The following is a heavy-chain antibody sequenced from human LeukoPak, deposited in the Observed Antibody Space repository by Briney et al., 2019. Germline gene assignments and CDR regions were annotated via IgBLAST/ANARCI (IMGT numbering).Heavy chain of an antibody. CDR2: IYTSGST. D-gene: IGHD6-13*01. V-gene: IGHV4-61*02. CDR1: GDSISSASYS. Sequence: SETLSLTCTVSGDSISSASYSWSWIRQPAGKGREWIGRIYTSGSTNYNPSLKSRVTISVDTSKNHFSLRLSSVTAADTAVYYCARSYSSISVLSYYYFYMDIWRKATTVTVSS. J-gene: IGHJ6*03. CDR3: ARSYSSISVLSYYYFYMDI.